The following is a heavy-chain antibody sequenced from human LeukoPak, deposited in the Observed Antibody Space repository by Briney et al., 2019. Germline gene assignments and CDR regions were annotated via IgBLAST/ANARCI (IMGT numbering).Heavy chain of an antibody. CDR1: GYTFTSYG. Sequence: ASVKVSCKASGYTFTSYGISWVRQAPGQGLEWMGWISAYNGNTNYAQKLQGRVTMTTDTSTSTAYMELRSLRSDDTAVYYCARVPLGYYYDSSGYLDYWGQGTLVTVSS. V-gene: IGHV1-18*01. CDR3: ARVPLGYYYDSSGYLDY. CDR2: ISAYNGNT. D-gene: IGHD3-22*01. J-gene: IGHJ4*02.